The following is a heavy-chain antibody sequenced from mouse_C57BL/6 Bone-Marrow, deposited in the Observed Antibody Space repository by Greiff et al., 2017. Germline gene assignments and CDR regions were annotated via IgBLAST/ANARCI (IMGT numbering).Heavy chain of an antibody. Sequence: VQLVESGPGLVQPSQSLSITCTVSGFSLTSYGVHWVRQSPGQGLEWLGVIWSGGSTDYNAAFISRLSISKDNSKCQVFFKMNSLQADDTAIYYCARRGDYDYDWYIDVWGTGTTVTVSS. D-gene: IGHD2-4*01. CDR1: GFSLTSYG. CDR2: IWSGGST. CDR3: ARRGDYDYDWYIDV. V-gene: IGHV2-2*01. J-gene: IGHJ1*03.